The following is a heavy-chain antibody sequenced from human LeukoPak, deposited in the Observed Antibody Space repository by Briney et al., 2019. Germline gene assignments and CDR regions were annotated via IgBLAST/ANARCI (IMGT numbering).Heavy chain of an antibody. CDR2: INSDGSST. J-gene: IGHJ4*02. CDR3: ARDQDGMGTTMDL. D-gene: IGHD1-1*01. CDR1: GFTFSRYW. V-gene: IGHV3-74*01. Sequence: PGGSLRLSCAASGFTFSRYWMHWVRHAPGEGLMWVSRINSDGSSTWYADSVKGRFTVSRDNARNTLSLQMSSLGVEDTALYYCARDQDGMGTTMDLWGQGTQVIVSS.